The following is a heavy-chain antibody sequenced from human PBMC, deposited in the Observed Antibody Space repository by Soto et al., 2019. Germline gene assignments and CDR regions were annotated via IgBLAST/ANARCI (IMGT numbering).Heavy chain of an antibody. CDR1: GGSISSNNYC. CDR2: MYYSGST. J-gene: IGHJ3*02. D-gene: IGHD3-10*01. CDR3: ASGARYYYGSEDAFDI. V-gene: IGHV4-39*01. Sequence: SETLSLTCTVSGGSISSNNYCWGWKRQPPGKGLEWIGTMYYSGSTYYNPSLKSRVIISVDTSKNQFSLNLSSVTAADTAVYYCASGARYYYGSEDAFDIWGQGTMVTVSS.